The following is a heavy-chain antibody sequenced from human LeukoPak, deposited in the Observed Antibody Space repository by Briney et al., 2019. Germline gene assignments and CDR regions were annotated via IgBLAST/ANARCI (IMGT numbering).Heavy chain of an antibody. CDR2: IYYTGST. J-gene: IGHJ4*02. D-gene: IGHD5-24*01. CDR1: GGSISSYY. V-gene: IGHV4-59*08. CDR3: ARHFGDAYSRSFGL. Sequence: SETLSLTCTVSGGSISSYYWSWIRQPPGRGLEWVAYIYYTGSTNYNPSLKSRVTISVDTSKNQFSLKLSSVTAADTAVYYCARHFGDAYSRSFGLWGQGTLVTVSS.